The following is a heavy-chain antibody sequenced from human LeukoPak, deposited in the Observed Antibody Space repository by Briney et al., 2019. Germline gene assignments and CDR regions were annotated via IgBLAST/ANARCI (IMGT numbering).Heavy chain of an antibody. V-gene: IGHV4-39*07. CDR3: ATYSGTWGYLDY. CDR1: GESISSSNYY. Sequence: SETLSLTCIVSGESISSSNYYWGWIRQPPGKGLEWIGSMSYSGITHYNPSLKSPVTISIDTSKNQFSLKLSSVTAADTAVYYCATYSGTWGYLDYWGQGTLVTVSS. CDR2: MSYSGIT. D-gene: IGHD6-13*01. J-gene: IGHJ4*02.